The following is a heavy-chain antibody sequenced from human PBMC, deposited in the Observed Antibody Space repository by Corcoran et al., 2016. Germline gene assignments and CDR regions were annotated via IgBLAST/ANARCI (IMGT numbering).Heavy chain of an antibody. CDR1: GYSFTSYW. J-gene: IGHJ4*02. Sequence: EVQLVQSGAEVKKPGESLKISCKGSGYSFTSYWIGWVRQMPGKGLEWMGIIYPGDSDTRYSPSFQGQVTISADKSISTAYLQWSTLKDPDTVMYYCARLTNMDTAMDRDYFDYWGQGTLVTVSS. V-gene: IGHV5-51*01. D-gene: IGHD5-18*01. CDR3: ARLTNMDTAMDRDYFDY. CDR2: IYPGDSDT.